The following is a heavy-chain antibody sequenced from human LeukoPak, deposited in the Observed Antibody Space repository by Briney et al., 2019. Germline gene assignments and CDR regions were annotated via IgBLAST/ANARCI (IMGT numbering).Heavy chain of an antibody. CDR3: ARPYCSGGSCYRFFDY. J-gene: IGHJ4*02. D-gene: IGHD2-15*01. Sequence: GESLKISCKGPGYSFTSYWIGWVRQMPGKGLEWMGIIYPGDSDTRYSPSFQGQVTISADKSISTAYLQWSSLKASDTAMYYCARPYCSGGSCYRFFDYWGQGTLVTVSS. CDR1: GYSFTSYW. V-gene: IGHV5-51*01. CDR2: IYPGDSDT.